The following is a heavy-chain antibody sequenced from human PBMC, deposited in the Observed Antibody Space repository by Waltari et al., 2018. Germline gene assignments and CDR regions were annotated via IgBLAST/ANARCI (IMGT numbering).Heavy chain of an antibody. CDR1: GFTFSDFV. D-gene: IGHD3-16*01. Sequence: EVQLLESGGGLVQPGGSLRLSCVVSGFTFSDFVMSWVRQAPGKGPEWVANIRQNGYEKSYADSVKGRFTISRDNAKNSLYLQMNSLRAEDTAVYYCARDFTSGHGVGWFDYWGQGTLVTVSS. V-gene: IGHV3-7*01. CDR2: IRQNGYEK. J-gene: IGHJ4*02. CDR3: ARDFTSGHGVGWFDY.